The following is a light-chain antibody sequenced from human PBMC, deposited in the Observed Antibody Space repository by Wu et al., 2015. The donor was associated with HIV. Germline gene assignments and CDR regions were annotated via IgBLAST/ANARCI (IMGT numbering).Light chain of an antibody. CDR1: QSINSW. V-gene: IGKV1-5*03. J-gene: IGKJ2*03. CDR3: QQYNSYPYS. CDR2: KAS. Sequence: DIQMTQSPSTLSASVGDRVTITCRASQSINSWLAWYQQKPGKAPNLLIYKASNLQSGVPSRFSGSGSGTEFTLTVSSLQPDDFATYYCQQYNSYPYSFGQGTKLE.